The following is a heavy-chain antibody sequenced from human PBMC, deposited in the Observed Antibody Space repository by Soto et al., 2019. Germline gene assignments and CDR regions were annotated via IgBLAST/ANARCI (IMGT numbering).Heavy chain of an antibody. CDR2: INPSDGST. CDR3: AREDGGGGRRHDF. V-gene: IGHV1-46*01. J-gene: IGHJ4*02. Sequence: QVQLVQSGAEVKKPGASVKISCKTSGYTFAMHYIHWVRQVPGQGLEWMGMINPSDGSTSYVQKFQGRVTMTRDTSATTVFLNMSRLPSHDTAVFYCAREDGGGGRRHDFWGQGTLVTVSS. CDR1: GYTFAMHY. D-gene: IGHD2-15*01.